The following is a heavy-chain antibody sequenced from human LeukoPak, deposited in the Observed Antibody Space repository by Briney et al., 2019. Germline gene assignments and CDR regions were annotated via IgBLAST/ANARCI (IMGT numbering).Heavy chain of an antibody. CDR2: IWYDGSKK. Sequence: PGGSLRLSCAASGFTFSSYGMHWVRQAPGKGLEWVAVIWYDGSKKYYADSVKGRFTISRDNSKNTLYLQMNSLRAEDTAVYYCARKLGYCSSTSCTRAAKTSYYYGMDVWGQGTTGTVSS. CDR1: GFTFSSYG. D-gene: IGHD2-2*01. CDR3: ARKLGYCSSTSCTRAAKTSYYYGMDV. J-gene: IGHJ6*02. V-gene: IGHV3-33*01.